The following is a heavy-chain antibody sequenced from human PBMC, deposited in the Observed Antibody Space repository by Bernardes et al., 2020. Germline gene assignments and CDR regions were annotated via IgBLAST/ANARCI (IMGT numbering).Heavy chain of an antibody. V-gene: IGHV3-53*01. CDR3: ARGGISSLNTYFDY. Sequence: SLRLSCAASGFTVSSKYMTWVRQAPGKGLEWVSVIYSGGSTYYADSVKGRFTISRDNSRNTLYLQMNSLRSEDSAVYYCARGGISSLNTYFDYWGQGTLVTVSS. CDR2: IYSGGST. CDR1: GFTVSSKY. D-gene: IGHD3-16*01. J-gene: IGHJ4*02.